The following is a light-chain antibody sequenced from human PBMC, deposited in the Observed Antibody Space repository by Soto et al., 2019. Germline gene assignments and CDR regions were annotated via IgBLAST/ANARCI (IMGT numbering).Light chain of an antibody. CDR3: HQSGT. CDR1: QSISSW. CDR2: KAS. V-gene: IGKV1-5*03. J-gene: IGKJ1*01. Sequence: DIQMTQSPSTLSASVGDRVTITCRASQSISSWLAWYQQKPGKAPKLLIYKASSLESGVPSRFSGSGSGTEFTLTISSLQPDDFATYFCHQSGTFCQGTKVDIK.